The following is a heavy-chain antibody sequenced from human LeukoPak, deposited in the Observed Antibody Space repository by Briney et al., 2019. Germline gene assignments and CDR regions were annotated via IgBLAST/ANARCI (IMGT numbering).Heavy chain of an antibody. D-gene: IGHD3-10*01. CDR2: IYTSGST. Sequence: SQTLSLTCTVSGGSISSGSYYWSWIRQPAGKGLEWIGRIYTSGSTNYNPSLKSRVTISVDTSKNQFSLKLSSVTVADTAVYYCARSGGYYFDYWGQGTLVTVSS. J-gene: IGHJ4*02. CDR1: GGSISSGSYY. V-gene: IGHV4-61*02. CDR3: ARSGGYYFDY.